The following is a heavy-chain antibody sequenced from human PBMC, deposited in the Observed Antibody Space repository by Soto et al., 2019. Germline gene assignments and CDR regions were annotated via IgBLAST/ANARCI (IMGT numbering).Heavy chain of an antibody. CDR3: ARDLRWFGEFHAFDI. J-gene: IGHJ3*02. V-gene: IGHV3-21*01. CDR2: ISSSSSYI. Sequence: GGSLRLSCAASGFTFSSYSMNWVRQAPGKGLEWVSSISSSSSYIYYADSVKGRFTISRDNAKNSLYLQMNSLRAEDTAVYYCARDLRWFGEFHAFDIWGQGTMVTVSS. D-gene: IGHD3-10*01. CDR1: GFTFSSYS.